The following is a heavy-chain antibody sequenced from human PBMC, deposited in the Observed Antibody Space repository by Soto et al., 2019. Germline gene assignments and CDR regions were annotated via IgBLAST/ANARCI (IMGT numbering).Heavy chain of an antibody. CDR2: ISYDGSNK. CDR1: GFTFSSYA. D-gene: IGHD6-13*01. J-gene: IGHJ6*02. V-gene: IGHV3-30-3*01. Sequence: QVQLVESGGGVVQPGRSLRLSCAASGFTFSSYAMHWVRQAPGKGLEWVAVISYDGSNKYYADSVKGRFTISRDNSKNTRYLQMNSLRAEDTAVYYRARGIAAAGPELDYYYGMDVWGQGTTVTVSS. CDR3: ARGIAAAGPELDYYYGMDV.